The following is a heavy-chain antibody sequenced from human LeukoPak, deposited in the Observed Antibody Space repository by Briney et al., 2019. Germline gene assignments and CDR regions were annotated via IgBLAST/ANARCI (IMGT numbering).Heavy chain of an antibody. CDR2: ISGSGSRT. Sequence: GGSLRLSCAASGFTFNNYAMSWVRQAPGKGLEWVSGISGSGSRTYYADSVKGRFTISRDNSKNTLFLQMNSLRAEDTAVYYCAKDLPSNMIAASYYFDYWGQGTLVTVSP. J-gene: IGHJ4*02. CDR1: GFTFNNYA. D-gene: IGHD6-6*01. CDR3: AKDLPSNMIAASYYFDY. V-gene: IGHV3-23*01.